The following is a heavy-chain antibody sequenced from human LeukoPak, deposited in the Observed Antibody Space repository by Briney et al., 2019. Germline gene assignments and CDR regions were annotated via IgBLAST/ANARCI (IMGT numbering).Heavy chain of an antibody. Sequence: GGSLRLPCAASGFTFSDHYMDWVRQAPGKGLEWVGRTRNKANSYATEYAASVKGRFTISRDDSKNSLYLQMNSLKTEDTAVYYCARAGRNYDSSSVVDYWGQGTLVTVSS. CDR1: GFTFSDHY. J-gene: IGHJ4*02. D-gene: IGHD3-22*01. V-gene: IGHV3-72*01. CDR2: TRNKANSYAT. CDR3: ARAGRNYDSSSVVDY.